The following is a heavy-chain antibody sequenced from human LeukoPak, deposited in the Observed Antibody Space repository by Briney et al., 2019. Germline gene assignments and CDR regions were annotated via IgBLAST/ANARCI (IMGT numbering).Heavy chain of an antibody. CDR2: INPSGGST. CDR1: GYTFTSYY. D-gene: IGHD3-10*01. CDR3: ARDIGYGSGAYYFDY. J-gene: IGHJ4*02. V-gene: IGHV1-46*01. Sequence: ASVTVSCKASGYTFTSYYMHWVRQAPGQGLEWMGVINPSGGSTSYAQKFHGRVTMTSDMSTSTVYMELSSLSSEDTAVYYCARDIGYGSGAYYFDYWGQGTLATGSS.